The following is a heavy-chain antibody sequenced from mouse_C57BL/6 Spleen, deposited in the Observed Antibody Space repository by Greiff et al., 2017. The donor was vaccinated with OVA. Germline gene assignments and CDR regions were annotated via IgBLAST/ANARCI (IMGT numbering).Heavy chain of an antibody. J-gene: IGHJ3*01. CDR3: ASYDYDTAYFAY. CDR1: GYTFTSYW. CDR2: IHPNSGST. D-gene: IGHD2-4*01. V-gene: IGHV1-64*01. Sequence: QVQLQQPGAELVKPGASVKLSCKASGYTFTSYWMHWVKQRPGQGLEWIGMIHPNSGSTNYNEKFKSKATLTVDKSSSTAYMQLSSLTSEDSAVYYCASYDYDTAYFAYWGQGTLVTVSA.